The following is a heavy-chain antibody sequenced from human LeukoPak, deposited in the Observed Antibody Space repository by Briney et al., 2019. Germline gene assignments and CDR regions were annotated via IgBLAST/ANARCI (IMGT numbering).Heavy chain of an antibody. J-gene: IGHJ4*02. CDR1: GGSISSSSYY. D-gene: IGHD3-9*01. Sequence: SETLSLTCTVSGGSISSSSYYWGWIRQPPGKGLEWIGSIYYSGSTYYNPSLKSRVTISVDTSKNQFSLKLSSVTAADTAVYYCAGHPHAGGRYFDWSPYYFDYWGQGTLVTVSS. CDR3: AGHPHAGGRYFDWSPYYFDY. V-gene: IGHV4-39*01. CDR2: IYYSGST.